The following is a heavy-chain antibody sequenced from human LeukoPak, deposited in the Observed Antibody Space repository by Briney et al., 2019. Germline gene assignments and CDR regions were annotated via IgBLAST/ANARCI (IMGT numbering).Heavy chain of an antibody. CDR3: ARFTVTSHWGFFDY. Sequence: ASVKVSCKASGYTFTGYYMHWVRQAPGQGLEWMGWINPNSGGTNYAQKFQGRVTMTRDTSISTAYMELSRLRSDDTAVYYCARFTVTSHWGFFDYWGQGTLVTVSS. CDR1: GYTFTGYY. CDR2: INPNSGGT. V-gene: IGHV1-2*02. D-gene: IGHD2-2*01. J-gene: IGHJ4*02.